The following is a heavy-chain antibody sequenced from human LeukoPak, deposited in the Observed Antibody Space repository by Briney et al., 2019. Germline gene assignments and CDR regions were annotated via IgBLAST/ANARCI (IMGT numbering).Heavy chain of an antibody. J-gene: IGHJ4*02. CDR1: GYTLTELS. D-gene: IGHD3-10*01. V-gene: IGHV1-2*02. CDR2: INPNSGGT. CDR3: ARDQGGYYYGSGSYYWVY. Sequence: ASVKVSCKVSGYTLTELSMHWVRQAPGQGLEWMGWINPNSGGTNYAQKFQGRVTMTRDTSISTAYMELRSLRSDDTAVYYCARDQGGYYYGSGSYYWVYWGQGTLVTVSS.